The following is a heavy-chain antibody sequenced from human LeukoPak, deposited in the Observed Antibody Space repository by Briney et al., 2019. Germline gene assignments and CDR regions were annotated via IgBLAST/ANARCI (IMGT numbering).Heavy chain of an antibody. V-gene: IGHV3-21*01. D-gene: IGHD3-3*01. J-gene: IGHJ4*02. CDR2: ISSSGSYI. CDR1: GFTFSSYS. Sequence: GGSLRLSCAASGFTFSSYSMNWVRQAPGKGLEWVSSISSSGSYIYYADSVKGRFTISRDNAKNSLYLQMNSLRAEDTAVYYCARDFENDFWSGYFPDYWGQGTLVTVSS. CDR3: ARDFENDFWSGYFPDY.